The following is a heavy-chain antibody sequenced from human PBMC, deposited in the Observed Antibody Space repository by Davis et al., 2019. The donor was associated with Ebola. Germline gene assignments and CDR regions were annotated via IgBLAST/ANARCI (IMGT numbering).Heavy chain of an antibody. J-gene: IGHJ4*02. V-gene: IGHV4-38-2*02. CDR2: IHHSGST. Sequence: SETLSLTCTVSSYSISSGYYWGWIRQPPGKGLEWIGNIHHSGSTYYNPSLKSRVTISVDTSKNQFSLKLSSVTAADTAMYYCTSGWGMNIIHYWGRGTLVTVSS. CDR3: TSGWGMNIIHY. D-gene: IGHD3-16*01. CDR1: SYSISSGYY.